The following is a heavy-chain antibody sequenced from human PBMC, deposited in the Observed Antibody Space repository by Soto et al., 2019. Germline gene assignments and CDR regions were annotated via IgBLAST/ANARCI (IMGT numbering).Heavy chain of an antibody. CDR1: GFTFSSYG. Sequence: GGSLRLSCAASGFTFSSYGMHWVRQAPGKGLEWVAVISYDGSNKYYADSVKGRFTISRDNSKNTLYLQMNSLRAEDTAVYYCAKDGDYGSGIYYYYYMDVWGKGTTVTVSS. CDR2: ISYDGSNK. J-gene: IGHJ6*03. V-gene: IGHV3-30*18. CDR3: AKDGDYGSGIYYYYYMDV. D-gene: IGHD3-10*01.